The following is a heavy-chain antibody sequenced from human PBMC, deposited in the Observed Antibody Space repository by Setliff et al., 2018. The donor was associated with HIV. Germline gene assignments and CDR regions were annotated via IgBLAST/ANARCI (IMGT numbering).Heavy chain of an antibody. Sequence: SETLSLTCAVYGGSFSDYYWSWIRQSPGRGLEWIGEINHGGSTIYDPSLKSRVTISIDTSKNQFSLNLTSVTAADTAIYYCARGLDVWGTYRYRNYFDYWGQGTLVTVSS. D-gene: IGHD3-16*02. V-gene: IGHV4-34*01. CDR1: GGSFSDYY. CDR2: INHGGST. CDR3: ARGLDVWGTYRYRNYFDY. J-gene: IGHJ4*02.